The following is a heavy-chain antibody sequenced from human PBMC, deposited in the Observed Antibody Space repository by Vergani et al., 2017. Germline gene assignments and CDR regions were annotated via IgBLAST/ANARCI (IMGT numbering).Heavy chain of an antibody. V-gene: IGHV4-4*03. J-gene: IGHJ4*02. CDR3: TRGYGDYGAY. Sequence: QMQLQESGPGLVKPPGTLSLTCAVSGGSVRSSSWWRWVRQPPGKGLEWSGEIYHSGTTNFNPSLKSRVTMSLDKSKNQFSLKLNSVTAADTAVYYCTRGYGDYGAYWGQGILVIVSS. CDR2: IYHSGTT. CDR1: GGSVRSSSW. D-gene: IGHD4-17*01.